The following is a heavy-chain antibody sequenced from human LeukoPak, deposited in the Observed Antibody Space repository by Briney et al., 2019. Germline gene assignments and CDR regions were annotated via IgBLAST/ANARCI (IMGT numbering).Heavy chain of an antibody. V-gene: IGHV4-61*01. CDR1: GGSVSSGSYY. D-gene: IGHD3-22*01. Sequence: SETLSLTCTVSGGSVSSGSYYWSWIRQPPGKGLEWIGYIYYSGSTNYNPSLKSRVTISIDTSKNQFSLKLSSVTAADTAVYYCARGGPYYYDSSGYSDYWGQGTLVTVSS. CDR2: IYYSGST. J-gene: IGHJ4*02. CDR3: ARGGPYYYDSSGYSDY.